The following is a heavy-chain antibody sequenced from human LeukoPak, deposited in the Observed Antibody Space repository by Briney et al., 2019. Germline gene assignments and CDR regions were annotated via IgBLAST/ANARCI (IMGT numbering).Heavy chain of an antibody. CDR1: GFTFSIFG. V-gene: IGHV3-30*18. CDR3: AKGLFDYGGSSDYFDY. Sequence: GGSLRLSCAASGFTFSIFGIHWVRQGPGKGLEWVAVISYDGSNKYYADSMKGRFTISRDNSKNTLYLQMNSLRAEDTAVYYCAKGLFDYGGSSDYFDYWGQATLVTVSS. J-gene: IGHJ4*02. CDR2: ISYDGSNK. D-gene: IGHD4-23*01.